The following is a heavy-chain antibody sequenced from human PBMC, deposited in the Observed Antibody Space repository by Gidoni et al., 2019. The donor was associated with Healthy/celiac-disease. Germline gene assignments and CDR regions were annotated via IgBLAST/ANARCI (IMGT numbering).Heavy chain of an antibody. Sequence: APGKGLEWVSSISSSSSYIYYADSVKGRFTISRDNAKNSLYLQMNSLRAEDTAVYYCSRAGSPHTYYYSGMDVWGQGTTVTVSS. V-gene: IGHV3-21*01. J-gene: IGHJ6*02. CDR2: ISSSSSYI. CDR3: SRAGSPHTYYYSGMDV. D-gene: IGHD3-10*01.